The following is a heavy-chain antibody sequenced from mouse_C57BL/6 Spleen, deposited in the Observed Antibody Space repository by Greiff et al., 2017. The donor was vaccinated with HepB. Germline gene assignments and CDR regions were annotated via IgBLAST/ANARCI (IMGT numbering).Heavy chain of an antibody. CDR1: GFTFSNYW. Sequence: EVKVEESGGGLVQPGGSMKLSCVASGFTFSNYWMNWVRQSPEKGLEWVAQIRLKSDNYATQYAESVKGRFTISRDDSKSSVHLQMNNLRAEDTGIYYCTDWARDYFDYWGQGTTLTVSS. V-gene: IGHV6-3*01. CDR3: TDWARDYFDY. D-gene: IGHD4-1*01. CDR2: IRLKSDNYAT. J-gene: IGHJ2*01.